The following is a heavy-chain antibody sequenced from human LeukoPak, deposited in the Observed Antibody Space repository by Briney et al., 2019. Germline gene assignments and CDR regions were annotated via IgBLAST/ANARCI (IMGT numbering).Heavy chain of an antibody. CDR1: GGIFSNYA. CDR3: ARGRNQLLETYFDY. Sequence: GASVKVSCKASGGIFSNYAITWVRQAPGHGLEWMGGIIPVFGSTNYAPKFQGRITLVADASTSTGYLEISSLRSDDTAVYYCARGRNQLLETYFDYWGQGTLVTVSS. CDR2: IIPVFGST. D-gene: IGHD2-2*01. J-gene: IGHJ4*02. V-gene: IGHV1-69*13.